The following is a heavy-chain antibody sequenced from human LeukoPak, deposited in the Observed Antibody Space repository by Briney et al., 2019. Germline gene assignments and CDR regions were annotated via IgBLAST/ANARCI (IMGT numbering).Heavy chain of an antibody. CDR2: IYTSGST. D-gene: IGHD2-15*01. V-gene: IGHV4-61*02. CDR1: GGSISSGSYY. CDR3: ASPYCSGGSCSIDY. J-gene: IGHJ4*02. Sequence: SQTLSLTCTVSGGSISSGSYYWSWIRQPAGKGLEWIGRIYTSGSTNYNPSLKSRVTISVDTSKNQFSLKLSSVTTADTAVYYCASPYCSGGSCSIDYWGQGTLVTVSS.